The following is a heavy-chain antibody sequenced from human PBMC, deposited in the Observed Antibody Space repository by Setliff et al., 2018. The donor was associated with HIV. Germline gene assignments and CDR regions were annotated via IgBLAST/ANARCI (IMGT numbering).Heavy chain of an antibody. CDR2: TYHSGST. D-gene: IGHD3-10*01. J-gene: IGHJ5*02. V-gene: IGHV4-30-2*01. Sequence: TLSLTCAVSGGSISSGGYSWSWIRQPPGKGLEWIGYTYHSGSTYYNPSLKSRVTISRDRYKNQFSLKLSSVTAADTAVYYCARSTYYYGSGKGSGWFDPWGQGTLVTVSS. CDR3: ARSTYYYGSGKGSGWFDP. CDR1: GGSISSGGYS.